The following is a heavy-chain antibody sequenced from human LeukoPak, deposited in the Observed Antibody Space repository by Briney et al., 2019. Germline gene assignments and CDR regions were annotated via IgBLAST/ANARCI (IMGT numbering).Heavy chain of an antibody. J-gene: IGHJ5*02. CDR3: ARVNLRGSNYNWFDP. CDR2: ITPVINTA. V-gene: IGHV1-69*08. CDR1: GGTFLSHT. Sequence: SVKVSCKTSGGTFLSHTFSWVRQAPGQGLEWMGKITPVINTANYAQTFQGRVSIYADKSTTTVYMDLGGLRPDDTAVYYCARVNLRGSNYNWFDPWGQGTLVTVAS. D-gene: IGHD1-26*01.